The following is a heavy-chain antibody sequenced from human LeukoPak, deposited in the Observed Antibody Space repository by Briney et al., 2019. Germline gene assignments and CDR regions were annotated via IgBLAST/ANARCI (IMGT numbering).Heavy chain of an antibody. D-gene: IGHD3-10*01. Sequence: SVKVSCKASGGTFSSYAISWVRQAPGQGLEWMGGIIPIFGTANYAQKFQGRVTITADKSTSTAYMELSSLRSEDTAVYYCARERYYASGSYRGYYMDVWGKGTTVTVSS. CDR1: GGTFSSYA. V-gene: IGHV1-69*06. J-gene: IGHJ6*03. CDR3: ARERYYASGSYRGYYMDV. CDR2: IIPIFGTA.